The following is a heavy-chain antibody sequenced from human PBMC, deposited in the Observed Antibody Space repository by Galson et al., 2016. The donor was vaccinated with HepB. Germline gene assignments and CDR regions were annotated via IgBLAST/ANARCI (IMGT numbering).Heavy chain of an antibody. CDR3: ATQSSLYTWNYALIDF. Sequence: QSGAEVKKPGESLRISCKVSGYSFTKTWISWVRQMPGKGLEWMGRIDPSDSYTNYSPAFQGHVTISVDKSVSTAYLQWSSLKASDTAVYYCATQSSLYTWNYALIDFWGQGTLVTVSS. J-gene: IGHJ4*02. V-gene: IGHV5-10-1*01. D-gene: IGHD1-7*01. CDR1: GYSFTKTW. CDR2: IDPSDSYT.